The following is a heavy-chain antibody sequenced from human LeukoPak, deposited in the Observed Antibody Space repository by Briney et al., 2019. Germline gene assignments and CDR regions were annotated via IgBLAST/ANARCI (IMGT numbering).Heavy chain of an antibody. CDR3: ARGVVVVPAAIHGWFDP. V-gene: IGHV1-69*04. D-gene: IGHD2-2*01. J-gene: IGHJ5*02. CDR1: GYTFTSYA. Sequence: ASVKVSCKASGYTFTSYAISWVRQAPGQGLEWMGRIIPILGIANYAQKFQGRVTITADKSTSTAYMELSSLRSEDTAVYYCARGVVVVPAAIHGWFDPWGQGTLVTVSS. CDR2: IIPILGIA.